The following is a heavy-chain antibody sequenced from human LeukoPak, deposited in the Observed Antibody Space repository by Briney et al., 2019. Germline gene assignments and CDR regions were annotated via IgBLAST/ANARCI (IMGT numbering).Heavy chain of an antibody. CDR3: AREGATGAFDI. CDR2: ISSSSSYI. Sequence: GGSLRLSCAASGFTFSSYSMNWVRQAPGKGLEWVSSISSSSSYIYYADSVKGRFTISRDNAKNSLYLQMNSLRAEDTAVYYCAREGATGAFDIWGQGTLVTVSS. J-gene: IGHJ4*02. CDR1: GFTFSSYS. D-gene: IGHD1-26*01. V-gene: IGHV3-21*01.